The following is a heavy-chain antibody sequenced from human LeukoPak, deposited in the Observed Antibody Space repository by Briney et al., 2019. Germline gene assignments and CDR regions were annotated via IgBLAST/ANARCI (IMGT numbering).Heavy chain of an antibody. D-gene: IGHD6-6*01. J-gene: IGHJ4*02. CDR2: IYYSGST. CDR3: ARNEYSSSDLYFDY. CDR1: GDSISSYY. V-gene: IGHV4-59*01. Sequence: SETLSLTCTVSGDSISSYYWSWLRQPPGKGREWIGYIYYSGSTNYNPSLKSRVTISVDTSKNQFSLKLSSVTAADASVYYCARNEYSSSDLYFDYWGQGTLVTVSS.